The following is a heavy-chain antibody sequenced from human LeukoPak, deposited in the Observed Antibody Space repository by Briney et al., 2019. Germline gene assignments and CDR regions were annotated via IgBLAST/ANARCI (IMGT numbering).Heavy chain of an antibody. Sequence: GGSLRLSCAASGFTVSSNYMSWVRQAPGKGLEWVSVIYSGGSTYYADFVKGRFTISRDNSKNTLYLQMNSLRAEDTAVYYCARDNFSGWYRATFDYWGQGTLVTVSS. D-gene: IGHD6-19*01. CDR2: IYSGGST. J-gene: IGHJ4*02. CDR1: GFTVSSNY. CDR3: ARDNFSGWYRATFDY. V-gene: IGHV3-66*01.